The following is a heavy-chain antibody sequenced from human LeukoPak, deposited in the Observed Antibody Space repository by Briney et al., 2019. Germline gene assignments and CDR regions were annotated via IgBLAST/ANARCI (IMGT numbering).Heavy chain of an antibody. D-gene: IGHD1-26*01. Sequence: GRSLRLSCAASGFTFSSYAMSWVRQAPEKGLEWVSAISGSGGSTYYADSVKGRFTISRDNSKNTLYLQMNSLRAEDTAVYYCAIGRRGGASPLDYWGQGTLVTVSS. V-gene: IGHV3-23*01. J-gene: IGHJ4*02. CDR3: AIGRRGGASPLDY. CDR1: GFTFSSYA. CDR2: ISGSGGST.